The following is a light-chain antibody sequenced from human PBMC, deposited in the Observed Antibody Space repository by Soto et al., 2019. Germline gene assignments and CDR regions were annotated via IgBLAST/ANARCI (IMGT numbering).Light chain of an antibody. Sequence: EIVLTQSPATLSLSPGERATLSCGASQRISSNSLAWYQQKTGLAPRLLIHDASSRPTGIPDRFSGSGSGTGFTLTLSRLGPEDFVVYYCQRYGSSLTVGGGTKVEIK. CDR3: QRYGSSLT. CDR1: QRISSNS. CDR2: DAS. V-gene: IGKV3D-20*01. J-gene: IGKJ4*01.